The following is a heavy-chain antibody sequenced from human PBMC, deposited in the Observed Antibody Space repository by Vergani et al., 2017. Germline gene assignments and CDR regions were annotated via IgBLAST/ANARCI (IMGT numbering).Heavy chain of an antibody. CDR2: ISGSGHTK. V-gene: IGHV3-11*01. J-gene: IGHJ3*02. D-gene: IGHD3-22*01. CDR1: GFTFSDYY. Sequence: QVQLVESGGGLVKPGGSLRLSCAASGFTFSDYYMTWIRQAPGKGLEWISYISGSGHTKYYADSVKGRFAISRDNAKNSLYLQMNNLRVEDTAVYYCTTYYDSTVVGVAFDIWGQGTMVTVSS. CDR3: TTYYDSTVVGVAFDI.